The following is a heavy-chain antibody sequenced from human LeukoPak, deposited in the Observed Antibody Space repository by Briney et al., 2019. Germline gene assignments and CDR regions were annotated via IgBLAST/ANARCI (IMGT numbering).Heavy chain of an antibody. Sequence: PGGSLRLSCAASGFTVSSNYMSWVRQAPGKGLEWVSVIYSGGSTYYADSVKGRFTISRDNSKNTLYLQMNSLRAEDTAVYYCARDGDYYDSSGYSGYWGQGTLVTVSS. CDR2: IYSGGST. J-gene: IGHJ4*02. D-gene: IGHD3-22*01. CDR3: ARDGDYYDSSGYSGY. V-gene: IGHV3-66*02. CDR1: GFTVSSNY.